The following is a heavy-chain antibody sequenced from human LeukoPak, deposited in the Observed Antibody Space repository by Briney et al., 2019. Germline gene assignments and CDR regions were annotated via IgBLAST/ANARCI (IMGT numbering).Heavy chain of an antibody. CDR1: GGSFSGYY. V-gene: IGHV4-34*01. J-gene: IGHJ4*02. Sequence: SETLSLTCAVYGGSFSGYYWSWIRQPPGKGLEWIGEINHSGSTNYNPSLKSRVTISVDTSKSQFSLKLSSVTAADTAVYYCARCSAIQLWFYYWGQGTLVTVSS. D-gene: IGHD5-18*01. CDR3: ARCSAIQLWFYY. CDR2: INHSGST.